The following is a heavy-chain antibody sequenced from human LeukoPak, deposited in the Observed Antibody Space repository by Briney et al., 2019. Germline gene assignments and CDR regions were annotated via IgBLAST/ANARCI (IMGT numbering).Heavy chain of an antibody. V-gene: IGHV4-4*02. CDR1: GGSISSRNW. J-gene: IGHJ5*02. CDR3: ARGGNYWPQWWFDP. D-gene: IGHD1-26*01. CDR2: IYHSGST. Sequence: PSETLSLTCAVSGGSISSRNWWSWVRQPPGKGLEWIGEIYHSGSTNYNPSLKTRVTISVDKSKNQFSLELNSVTPADTAVYYCARGGNYWPQWWFDPWGRGTLVSVSS.